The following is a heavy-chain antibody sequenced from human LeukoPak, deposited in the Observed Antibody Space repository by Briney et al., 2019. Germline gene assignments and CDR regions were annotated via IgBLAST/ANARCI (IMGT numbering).Heavy chain of an antibody. CDR1: GFTFSSYG. J-gene: IGHJ4*02. Sequence: PGGSLRLSCAASGFTFSSYGMSWVRQAPGKGLEWGSAISGSGGSTYYADSVKGRFTISRDNSKNTLYLQMNSLRAEDRAVYYCVKSGVVATITTHFDYWGQGTLVTVSS. D-gene: IGHD5-12*01. CDR2: ISGSGGST. CDR3: VKSGVVATITTHFDY. V-gene: IGHV3-23*01.